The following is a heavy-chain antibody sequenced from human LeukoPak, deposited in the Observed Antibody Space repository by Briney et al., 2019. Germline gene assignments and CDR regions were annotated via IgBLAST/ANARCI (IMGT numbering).Heavy chain of an antibody. CDR3: ARDRKIFGVVINWFDP. J-gene: IGHJ5*02. D-gene: IGHD3-3*01. CDR1: GYTFTSYA. V-gene: IGHV7-4-1*02. Sequence: GASVKVSCKASGYTFTSYAMNWVRQAPGQGLEWMGWINTNTGNPTYAQGFTGRFVFSLDTSVSTAYLQISSLKAEDTAVYYCARDRKIFGVVINWFDPWGQGTLVTVSS. CDR2: INTNTGNP.